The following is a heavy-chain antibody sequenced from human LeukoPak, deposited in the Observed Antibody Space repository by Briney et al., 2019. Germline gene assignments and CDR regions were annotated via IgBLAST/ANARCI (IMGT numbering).Heavy chain of an antibody. CDR3: AKRRYDSSGHFDS. Sequence: PGGSLRLSCAAAGFTVSDYSMSWVRKAPGKGLELVSAISGSGSYTDYADSVKGRFTISKDISKNTLHMRMSSLRAEDTAVYFCAKRRYDSSGHFDSWGQGTLVTVSS. CDR2: ISGSGSYT. V-gene: IGHV3-23*01. D-gene: IGHD3-22*01. J-gene: IGHJ4*02. CDR1: GFTVSDYS.